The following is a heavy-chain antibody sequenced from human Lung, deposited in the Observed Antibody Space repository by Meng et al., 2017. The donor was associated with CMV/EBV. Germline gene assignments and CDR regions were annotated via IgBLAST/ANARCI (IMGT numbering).Heavy chain of an antibody. J-gene: IGHJ2*01. Sequence: ESXKISXAASGFTFSSYWMSWVRQAPGKGLEWVANIKQDGSEKYYVDSVKGRFTISRDNAKNSLYLQMNSLRAEDTAVYYCARVRITGTQNYWYLDLWGRGTLVTVSS. CDR1: GFTFSSYW. V-gene: IGHV3-7*04. D-gene: IGHD1-7*01. CDR2: IKQDGSEK. CDR3: ARVRITGTQNYWYLDL.